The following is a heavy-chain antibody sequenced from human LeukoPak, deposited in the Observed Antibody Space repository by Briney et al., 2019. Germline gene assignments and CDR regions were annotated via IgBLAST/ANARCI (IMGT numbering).Heavy chain of an antibody. CDR2: IIPILGIA. CDR3: ARDRSGYNPEYFQH. D-gene: IGHD3-22*01. J-gene: IGHJ1*01. CDR1: GGTLSSYT. V-gene: IGHV1-69*04. Sequence: SVKVSCKASGGTLSSYTISWVRQAPGQGLEWMGRIIPILGIANYAQKFQGRVTITADKSTSTAYMELSSLRSEDTAVYYCARDRSGYNPEYFQHWGQGTLVTVSS.